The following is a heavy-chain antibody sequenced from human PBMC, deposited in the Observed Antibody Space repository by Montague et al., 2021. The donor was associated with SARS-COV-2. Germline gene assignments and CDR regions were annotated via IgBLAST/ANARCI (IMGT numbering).Heavy chain of an antibody. CDR1: GDSITNTRYF. Sequence: SETLSLTCNVSGDSITNTRYFWGWVRQPPGKGLEWIGSIYYDGTTYYNPSLESRLTMSVDTSKKQFSLKMTSVTAADTAVYYCARGRQHINMVVVVVTGGEYYFDFWGQGTLVAVSS. CDR3: ARGRQHINMVVVVVTGGEYYFDF. D-gene: IGHD3-22*01. J-gene: IGHJ4*02. CDR2: IYYDGTT. V-gene: IGHV4-39*01.